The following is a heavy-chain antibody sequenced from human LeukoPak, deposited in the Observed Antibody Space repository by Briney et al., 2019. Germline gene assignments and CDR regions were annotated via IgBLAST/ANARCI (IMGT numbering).Heavy chain of an antibody. D-gene: IGHD6-13*01. CDR3: ARDSSPHYFDY. CDR1: GYSISSGYY. CDR2: IYHSGST. J-gene: IGHJ4*02. Sequence: SETLSLTCAVSGYSISSGYYWGWIRQPPGKGLEWIGSIYHSGSTYYNPSLKSRVTISVDTSKNQFSLKLSSVTAADTAVYYCARDSSPHYFDYWGQGTLVTVSS. V-gene: IGHV4-38-2*02.